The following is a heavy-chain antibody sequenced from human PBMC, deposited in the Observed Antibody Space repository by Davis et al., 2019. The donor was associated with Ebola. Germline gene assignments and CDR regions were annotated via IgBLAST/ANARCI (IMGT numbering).Heavy chain of an antibody. CDR1: GFTFSSYG. CDR3: AREPHTILGGMDV. Sequence: GESLKISCAASGFTFSSYGMHWVRQAPGKGLEWVAVISYDGSNKYYADSVKGRFTISRDNSKNTLYLQMNSLRAEDTAVYYCAREPHTILGGMDVWGQGTTVTVSS. V-gene: IGHV3-30*03. D-gene: IGHD3-3*01. CDR2: ISYDGSNK. J-gene: IGHJ6*02.